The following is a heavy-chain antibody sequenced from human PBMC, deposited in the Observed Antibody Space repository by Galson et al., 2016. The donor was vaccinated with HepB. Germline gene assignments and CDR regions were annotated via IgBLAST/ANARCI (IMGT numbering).Heavy chain of an antibody. J-gene: IGHJ5*02. CDR3: AIASGAYWRSTNCPGS. CDR1: GFSLSNYW. Sequence: SLRLSCAASGFSLSNYWMVWGRQAPGKGLVWVSRMNSDGTTRNYADSVRGRFTISSDNAKNTLYLQMDSLRADDTAVYYCAIASGAYWRSTNCPGSWGQGTLVTVSS. CDR2: MNSDGTTR. V-gene: IGHV3-74*01. D-gene: IGHD2-2*01.